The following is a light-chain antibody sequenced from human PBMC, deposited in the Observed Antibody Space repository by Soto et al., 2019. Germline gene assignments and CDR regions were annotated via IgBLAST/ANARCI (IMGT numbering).Light chain of an antibody. J-gene: IGKJ1*01. CDR3: QHYLKWPPT. CDR1: QSVNNN. CDR2: GAS. V-gene: IGKV3-15*01. Sequence: ETLMTHSPATLSVSPCEGAALSLRASQSVNNNLAWYQQKLGQAPRVLIHGASTRATGIPGRFSGSGSGTDFSLTISSLQSEDFALYYCQHYLKWPPTFGQGTKVDI.